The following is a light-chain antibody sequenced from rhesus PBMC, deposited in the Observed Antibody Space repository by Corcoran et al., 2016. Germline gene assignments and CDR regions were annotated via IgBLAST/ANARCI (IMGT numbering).Light chain of an antibody. CDR3: QHYYDNPWT. J-gene: IGKJ1*01. CDR1: QNIYSN. V-gene: IGKV1S12*01. CDR2: AAS. Sequence: DIQMTQSPSALSASVGDRVTISCRASQNIYSNLAWYQQKPGKDPKLLIYAASSLQTGIPSRFSGSGSGTDFTLTISSLQPEDSAAYYCQHYYDNPWTFGQGTKVEIK.